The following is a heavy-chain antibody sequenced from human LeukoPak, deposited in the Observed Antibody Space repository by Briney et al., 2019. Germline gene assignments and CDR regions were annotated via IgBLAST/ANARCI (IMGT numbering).Heavy chain of an antibody. J-gene: IGHJ4*02. CDR1: GFTFSSYW. Sequence: GGSLRLSCAASGFTFSSYWMHWVRQAPGKGLVWVSRVNSDGSSTSYADSVKGRFTISRDNAKNTLYLQMNSLRVEDTAVYYCAKDAQRGFDHSNSLEYWGQGTLVTVSS. CDR2: VNSDGSST. CDR3: AKDAQRGFDHSNSLEY. V-gene: IGHV3-74*01. D-gene: IGHD4-11*01.